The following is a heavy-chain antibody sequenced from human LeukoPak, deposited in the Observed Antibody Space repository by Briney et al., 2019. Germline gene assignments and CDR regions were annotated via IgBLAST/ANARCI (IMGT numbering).Heavy chain of an antibody. CDR1: GYTFTDYH. CDR3: AREIAYCGGDCHFDY. D-gene: IGHD2-21*02. Sequence: ASVKVSCKASGYTFTDYHIHWMRQAPGQGLEWMGWINCKSGGTKYAQKFQGRVTMTRDTSISTAYMELSRLRSDDTAVYYCAREIAYCGGDCHFDYWGQGTLVTVSS. V-gene: IGHV1-2*02. J-gene: IGHJ4*02. CDR2: INCKSGGT.